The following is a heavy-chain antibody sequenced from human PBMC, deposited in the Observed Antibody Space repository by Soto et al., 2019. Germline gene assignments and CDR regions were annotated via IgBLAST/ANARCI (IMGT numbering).Heavy chain of an antibody. CDR2: ISAYNGNT. CDR3: ASWDYGGNSNFDY. D-gene: IGHD4-17*01. J-gene: IGHJ4*02. V-gene: IGHV1-18*01. Sequence: ASVKVSCKASGYTFTSYGISWVRQAPGQGVEWMGWISAYNGNTNYAQNFQGRVTMTTDTSTSTAYMELRSLRSDDTAVYYCASWDYGGNSNFDYWGQGTLVTVSS. CDR1: GYTFTSYG.